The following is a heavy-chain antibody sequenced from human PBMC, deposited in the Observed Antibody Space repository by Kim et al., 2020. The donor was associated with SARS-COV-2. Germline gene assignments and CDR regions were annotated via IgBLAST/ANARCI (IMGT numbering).Heavy chain of an antibody. CDR2: IDPSRGAT. Sequence: ASVKVSCKASGYPFNDCYIHWVRQAPGQGLEWMGWIDPSRGATKFAQKFQGRVSMTSDTPITTAYMVLTRLTSDDTAIYFCARDPPGTTYFDNWGQGTLVTVSS. CDR1: GYPFNDCY. CDR3: ARDPPGTTYFDN. V-gene: IGHV1-2*02. J-gene: IGHJ4*02. D-gene: IGHD1-7*01.